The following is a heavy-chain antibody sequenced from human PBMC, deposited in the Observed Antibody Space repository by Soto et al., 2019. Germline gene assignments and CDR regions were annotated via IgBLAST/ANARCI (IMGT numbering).Heavy chain of an antibody. V-gene: IGHV4-34*01. D-gene: IGHD3-3*01. CDR3: ARFRGTIFGVVITRAYYYYGMDV. J-gene: IGHJ6*02. Sequence: SETLSLTCAVYGGSFSGYYWSWIRQPPGKGLEWIGEINHSGSTNYNPSLKSRVTISVDTSKNQFSLKLSSVTAADTAVYYCARFRGTIFGVVITRAYYYYGMDVWGQGTSVTVSS. CDR2: INHSGST. CDR1: GGSFSGYY.